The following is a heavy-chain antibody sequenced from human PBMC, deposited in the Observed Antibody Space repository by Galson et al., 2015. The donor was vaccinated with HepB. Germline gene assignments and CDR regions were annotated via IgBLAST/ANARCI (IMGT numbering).Heavy chain of an antibody. Sequence: SGAEVKKPGESLKISCKASGYSFTSYWIGWVRQMPGKGLEWMGIIYPGDSDTRYSPSFQGQVTISADKSISTAYLQWSSLKASDAAMYYCATSLHDYGGAFDYWGQGTLVTVSS. D-gene: IGHD4-23*01. CDR3: ATSLHDYGGAFDY. CDR2: IYPGDSDT. CDR1: GYSFTSYW. V-gene: IGHV5-51*01. J-gene: IGHJ4*02.